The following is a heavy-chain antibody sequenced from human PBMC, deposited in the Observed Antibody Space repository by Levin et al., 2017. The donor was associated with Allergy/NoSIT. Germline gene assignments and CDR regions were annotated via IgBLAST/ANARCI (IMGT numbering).Heavy chain of an antibody. V-gene: IGHV5-51*01. J-gene: IGHJ1*01. CDR2: IYPGGSDT. CDR3: ARGDSSGYYYVEYFQH. CDR1: GYSFTSYS. Sequence: GESLKISCKGSGYSFTSYSIGWVRQMPGKGLEWMGIIYPGGSDTRYSPSFQGQVTISADKSISTAHLQWSSLKASDTAMYYCARGDSSGYYYVEYFQHWGQGTLVTVSS. D-gene: IGHD3-22*01.